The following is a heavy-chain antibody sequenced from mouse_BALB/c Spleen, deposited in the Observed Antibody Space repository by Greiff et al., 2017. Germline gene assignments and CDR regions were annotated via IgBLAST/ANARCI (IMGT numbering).Heavy chain of an antibody. CDR2: ISDGGSYT. D-gene: IGHD1-1*01. CDR1: GFTFSDYY. J-gene: IGHJ4*01. V-gene: IGHV5-4*02. Sequence: VESGGGLVKPGGSLKLSCAASGFTFSDYYMYWVRQTPEKRLEWVATISDGGSYTYYPDSVKGRFTISRDNAKNNLYLQMSSLKSEDTAMYYCARGDYGSSYAMDYWGQGTSVTVSS. CDR3: ARGDYGSSYAMDY.